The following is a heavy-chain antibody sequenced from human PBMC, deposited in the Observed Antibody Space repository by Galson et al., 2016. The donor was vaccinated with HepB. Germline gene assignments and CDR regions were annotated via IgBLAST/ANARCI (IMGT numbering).Heavy chain of an antibody. CDR1: GFSPSTSGVG. V-gene: IGHV2-5*02. D-gene: IGHD1-1*01. CDR3: AHRRRYNWIAGWADYWYFDL. CDR2: IYWDDDK. J-gene: IGHJ2*01. Sequence: PALVKPTQTLTLTCTFSGFSPSTSGVGVGWIRQPPGKALEWLALIYWDDDKRLSPSLKSRLTITRDTSKNQVVLTMTNMDPVDTATYYCAHRRRYNWIAGWADYWYFDLWGRGTLVTVSS.